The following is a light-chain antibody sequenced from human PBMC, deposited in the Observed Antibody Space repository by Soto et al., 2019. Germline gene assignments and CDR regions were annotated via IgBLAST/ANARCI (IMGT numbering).Light chain of an antibody. V-gene: IGKV3-11*01. CDR1: QSVSYY. CDR3: QLRSQRLQP. CDR2: DSS. Sequence: IGLTQTNANLSLSHGERATLSCRASQSVSYYLAWYQQKPGQAPRLLIYDSSNRAAGIPARFSGSGSGTDFTLTISSLEPEDFAVYYSQLRSQRLQPFGQGAKVDIK. J-gene: IGKJ1*01.